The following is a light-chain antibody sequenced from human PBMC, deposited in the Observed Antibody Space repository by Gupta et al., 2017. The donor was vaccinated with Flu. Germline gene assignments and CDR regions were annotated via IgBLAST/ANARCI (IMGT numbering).Light chain of an antibody. CDR1: RSNIEVNS. CDR2: SSN. V-gene: IGLV1-44*01. Sequence: QSVLTQPPSASGTPGERVTISCSGSRSNIEVNSVNWYQQLPGTSPKLLIFSSNQRASGAPDQFSGSKSGTSAFLAISGLQSEDEADYYCAAWDDSRNVYVFGTGTKVTVL. J-gene: IGLJ1*01. CDR3: AAWDDSRNVYV.